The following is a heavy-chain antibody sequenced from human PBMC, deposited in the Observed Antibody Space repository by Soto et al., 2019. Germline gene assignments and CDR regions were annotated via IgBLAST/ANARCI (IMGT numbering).Heavy chain of an antibody. CDR2: IWYDGSKK. CDR3: GRDAKDFSSGSCFRFAAISGMDV. Sequence: PGGSLRLSCAASGFTFSSYGMHWARQAPGKGLESVAVIWYDGSKKYYGDSVKGRFTISRDNSKNTLYLQMNSLRAEDTAVYYCGRDAKDFSSGSCFRFAAISGMDVWGQGTTVTVSS. V-gene: IGHV3-33*01. D-gene: IGHD2-15*01. CDR1: GFTFSSYG. J-gene: IGHJ6*02.